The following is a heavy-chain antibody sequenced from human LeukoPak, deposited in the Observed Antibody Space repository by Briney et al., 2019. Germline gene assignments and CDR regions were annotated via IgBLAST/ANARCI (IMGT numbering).Heavy chain of an antibody. Sequence: SETLSLTCAVSGSSIISGFHWAWIRQPPGKGLEWIGSIYYGGTNYNPSLRGRVTILMDTSKNQFSLELSSVTAADTAVYFCARDDYSNYGHYWGQGKLVIVSS. CDR1: GSSIISGFH. J-gene: IGHJ4*02. D-gene: IGHD4-11*01. V-gene: IGHV4-38-2*02. CDR3: ARDDYSNYGHY. CDR2: IYYGGT.